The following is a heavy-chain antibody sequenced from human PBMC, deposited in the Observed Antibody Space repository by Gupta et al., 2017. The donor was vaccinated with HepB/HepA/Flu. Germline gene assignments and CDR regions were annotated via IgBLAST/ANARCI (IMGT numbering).Heavy chain of an antibody. CDR3: AKDYDFWSGIRDYFDY. CDR2: ISGSGGST. D-gene: IGHD3-3*01. Sequence: EGQLLESGGGVVQPGGSLGLSCSPSGFTFSSYAMSWVRQAPGKGLEWVSAISGSGGSTYYADSVKGRFTISRDNSKNTLYLQMNSLRAEDTAVYFCAKDYDFWSGIRDYFDYWGQGTLVTVSS. CDR1: GFTFSSYA. V-gene: IGHV3-23*01. J-gene: IGHJ4*02.